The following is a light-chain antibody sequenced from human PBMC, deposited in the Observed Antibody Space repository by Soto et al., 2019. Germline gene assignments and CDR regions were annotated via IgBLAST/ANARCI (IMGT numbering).Light chain of an antibody. CDR1: SSNIGAGHD. J-gene: IGLJ1*01. Sequence: QSALTQPPSVSGAPGQRVTISCTGSSSNIGAGHDVHWYQHLPGTAPKLLIYDNGNRPSGVPDRFSGSKSGTSASLAITGLQAEDEADYYCQSYDSSLSGSEVFGTGTKLTVL. CDR2: DNG. CDR3: QSYDSSLSGSEV. V-gene: IGLV1-40*01.